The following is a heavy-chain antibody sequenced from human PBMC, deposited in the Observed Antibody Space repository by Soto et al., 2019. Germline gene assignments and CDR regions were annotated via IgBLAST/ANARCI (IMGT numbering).Heavy chain of an antibody. CDR3: AKERSSGWSSDY. CDR1: GGSIIGSNG. CDR2: IYHSGST. Sequence: SETQSHTCAVSGGSIIGSNGWSRVRKPPGKGLEWVGEIYHSGSTNYNPSLKSRVTISVDKSKNQFSLKLSSVTAADTAVFYYAKERSSGWSSDYWGQGTLVTVSS. J-gene: IGHJ4*02. D-gene: IGHD6-19*01. V-gene: IGHV4-4*02.